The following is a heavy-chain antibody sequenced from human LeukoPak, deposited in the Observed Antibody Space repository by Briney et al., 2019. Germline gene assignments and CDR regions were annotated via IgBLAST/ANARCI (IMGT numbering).Heavy chain of an antibody. V-gene: IGHV1-18*01. D-gene: IGHD3-22*01. CDR2: ISTYNGDT. CDR1: GYTFTSYG. CDR3: ARLPDYDNSVYTSSIDY. J-gene: IGHJ4*02. Sequence: APVKVSCKASGYTFTSYGINWVRQAPGQGLEWMGWISTYNGDTNYTQKLQDRLTMTTDTSTSTAYMELRSLRSDDTAVYYCARLPDYDNSVYTSSIDYWGQGTLVTVSS.